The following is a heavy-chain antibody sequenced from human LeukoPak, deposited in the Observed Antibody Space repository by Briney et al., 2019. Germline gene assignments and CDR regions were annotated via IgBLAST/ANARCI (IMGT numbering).Heavy chain of an antibody. D-gene: IGHD3-3*01. CDR3: ASARSGYYSDY. J-gene: IGHJ4*02. V-gene: IGHV4-59*01. CDR1: SGSISGYY. Sequence: SETLSLTCTVSSGSISGYYLSWIRQPPGTGLEWIGYIYYSGSTNYNPSLKSRVTISVDTSKNQFSLKLSSVTAADTAVYYCASARSGYYSDYWGQGTLVTVSS. CDR2: IYYSGST.